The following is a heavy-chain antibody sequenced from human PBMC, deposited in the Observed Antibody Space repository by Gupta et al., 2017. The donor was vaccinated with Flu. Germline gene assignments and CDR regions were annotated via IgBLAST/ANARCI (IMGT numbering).Heavy chain of an antibody. V-gene: IGHV3-9*01. D-gene: IGHD1-26*01. CDR1: A. CDR2: ISWNSDAT. Sequence: AIHWVRQSPEKGLEWVSGISWNSDATRYADAVKGRFTVSRDNAKNFVFLEMNRLRTDDTALYFCAKDRTPYVVGATSGLDFWGQGTRVTVT. CDR3: AKDRTPYVVGATSGLDF. J-gene: IGHJ4*02.